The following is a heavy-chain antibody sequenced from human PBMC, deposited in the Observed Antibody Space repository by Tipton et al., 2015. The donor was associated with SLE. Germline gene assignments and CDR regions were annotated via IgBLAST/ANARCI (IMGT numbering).Heavy chain of an antibody. D-gene: IGHD7-27*01. Sequence: TLSLTCAVYGGSFSGYYWSWIRQPPGKGLEWIGEINHSGSTNYNPPLKSRVTISVDTSKNQFSLKLSSVTAADTAVYYCARDVPSLLTGDRWDAFDIWGQGTMVTVSS. V-gene: IGHV4-34*01. CDR2: INHSGST. CDR1: GGSFSGYY. CDR3: ARDVPSLLTGDRWDAFDI. J-gene: IGHJ3*02.